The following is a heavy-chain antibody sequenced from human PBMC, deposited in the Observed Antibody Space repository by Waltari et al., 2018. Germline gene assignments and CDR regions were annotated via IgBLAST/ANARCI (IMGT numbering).Heavy chain of an antibody. V-gene: IGHV1-3*01. J-gene: IGHJ4*02. CDR1: GYTFTSYA. Sequence: QVQLVQSGAEVKKPGASVKVSCTASGYTFTSYAMHWVRQAPGQRLEWMGWINAGNGNTKYSQKFQGRVTITRDTSARTAYMELSSLRSEDTAVYYCARDRGPFDYWGQGTLVTVSS. CDR3: ARDRGPFDY. CDR2: INAGNGNT.